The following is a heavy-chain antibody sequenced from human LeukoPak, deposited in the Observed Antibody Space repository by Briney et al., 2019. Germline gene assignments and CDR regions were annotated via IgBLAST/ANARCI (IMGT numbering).Heavy chain of an antibody. Sequence: GGSLRLSCAASGFTVSSNYMNWVRQAPGKGLEWVSVIYGGGNIYYADSVKGRFTISRDNSKNTLYLQMNSLRAEDTAVYYCARDSSDDFWSGPLYDYWGQGTLVTVSS. CDR3: ARDSSDDFWSGPLYDY. CDR2: IYGGGNI. CDR1: GFTVSSNY. D-gene: IGHD3-3*01. V-gene: IGHV3-53*01. J-gene: IGHJ4*02.